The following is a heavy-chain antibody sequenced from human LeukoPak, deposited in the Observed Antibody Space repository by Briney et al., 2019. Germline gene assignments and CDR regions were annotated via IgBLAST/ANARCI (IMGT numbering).Heavy chain of an antibody. Sequence: GGSPRLSCAASGFTFSSYSMNWVRQAPGKGLEWVSSISSSSSYIYYADSVKGRFTISRDNAKNSLYLQMNSLRAEDTAVYYCARDDSSGYLAFDYYGMDVWGQGTTVTVSS. CDR2: ISSSSSYI. J-gene: IGHJ6*02. D-gene: IGHD3-22*01. V-gene: IGHV3-21*01. CDR1: GFTFSSYS. CDR3: ARDDSSGYLAFDYYGMDV.